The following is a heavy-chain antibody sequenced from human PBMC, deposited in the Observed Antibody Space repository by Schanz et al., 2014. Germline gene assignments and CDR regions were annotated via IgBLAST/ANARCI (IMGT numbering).Heavy chain of an antibody. V-gene: IGHV3-66*03. CDR2: IYSDGRT. Sequence: EVQLVESGGGLIQPGGSLRLSCVASGFTVSSNYMSWVRQAPGKGLEWVSVIYSDGRTYYGDSVKGRFTISRDNSENTLFLEMNSLRLEDTAVYYCARDDGGGYNQIDYWGQGALVTVSS. CDR3: ARDDGGGYNQIDY. D-gene: IGHD5-12*01. J-gene: IGHJ4*02. CDR1: GFTVSSNY.